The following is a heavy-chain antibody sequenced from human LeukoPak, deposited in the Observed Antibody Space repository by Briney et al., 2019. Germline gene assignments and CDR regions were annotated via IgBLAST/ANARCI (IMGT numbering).Heavy chain of an antibody. V-gene: IGHV3-48*03. D-gene: IGHD1-1*01. Sequence: PGGSLRLSCAASGFTFSSYEMNWVRQAPGKGLEWISYISSSGSSIQHADPVKGRFTISRDNAKNSLYLQMCSLRAEDTAVYYCARSSYTSLGALDIWGQGTMVTVSS. J-gene: IGHJ3*02. CDR2: ISSSGSSI. CDR3: ARSSYTSLGALDI. CDR1: GFTFSSYE.